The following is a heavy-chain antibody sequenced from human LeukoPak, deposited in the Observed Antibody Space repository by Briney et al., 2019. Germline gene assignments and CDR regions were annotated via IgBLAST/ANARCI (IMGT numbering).Heavy chain of an antibody. J-gene: IGHJ4*02. CDR2: IDPNSGGT. D-gene: IGHD3-22*01. CDR3: ARDALYYDSSGFHAPFDY. V-gene: IGHV1-2*02. CDR1: GYTFTGYY. Sequence: ASVKVSCKASGYTFTGYYMHWVRQAPGQGLEWMGWIDPNSGGTNYAQKFQGRVTMTRDTSISTAYMELSRLRSDDTAVYYCARDALYYDSSGFHAPFDYWGQGTLVTVSS.